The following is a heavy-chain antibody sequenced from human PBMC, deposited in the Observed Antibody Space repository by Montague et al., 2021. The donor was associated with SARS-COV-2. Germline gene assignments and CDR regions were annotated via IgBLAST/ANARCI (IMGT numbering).Heavy chain of an antibody. D-gene: IGHD4-23*01. CDR3: ARHGGNDAFDI. CDR2: IDNSGST. J-gene: IGHJ3*02. CDR1: GGSIGAYH. Sequence: SETLSLTCTASGGSIGAYHWSWIRQPPGKGLEWIGYIDNSGSTNXNPSLESRVTMSVDTSKNQFSLKLNSVTAADTAVYYCARHGGNDAFDIWGRGTMVTVSS. V-gene: IGHV4-59*01.